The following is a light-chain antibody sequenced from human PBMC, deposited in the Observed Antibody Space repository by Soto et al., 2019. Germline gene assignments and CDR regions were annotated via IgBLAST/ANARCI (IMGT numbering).Light chain of an antibody. J-gene: IGKJ1*01. CDR3: QQYDNWWT. Sequence: EMVMTQSPATLSVSPGERATLSCRASQSVRSSLAWYQQKPGQPPRLLIYGASTRATGVPARFSGSGSGTEFTLTISSLQSEDFAVYYCQQYDNWWTFGPGTKVEIK. CDR1: QSVRSS. V-gene: IGKV3-15*01. CDR2: GAS.